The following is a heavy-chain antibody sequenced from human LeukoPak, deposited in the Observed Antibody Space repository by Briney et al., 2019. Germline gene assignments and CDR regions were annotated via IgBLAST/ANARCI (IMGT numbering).Heavy chain of an antibody. Sequence: GGSLRLSCVVSGFTFSSSWMSWVRQAPGKGLEWVANIKQDGSEEYYVDSVKGRFTISRDNAKNSLYLQMNSLRAEDTAVYSCAREGDTSSWFDYWGQGTLVTVSS. CDR2: IKQDGSEE. CDR1: GFTFSSSW. V-gene: IGHV3-7*01. CDR3: AREGDTSSWFDY. J-gene: IGHJ5*01. D-gene: IGHD6-13*01.